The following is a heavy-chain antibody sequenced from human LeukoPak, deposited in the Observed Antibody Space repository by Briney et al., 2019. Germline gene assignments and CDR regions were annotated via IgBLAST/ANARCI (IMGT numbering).Heavy chain of an antibody. CDR2: INPNSGGT. V-gene: IGHV1-2*02. CDR1: GYTFTGYY. CDR3: ARSRPYYHDSSGYNDY. Sequence: ASVKVSCKASGYTFTGYYMHWVRQAPGQGLEWMGWINPNSGGTNYAQKFQGRVTMTRDTSISTAYMELSRLRSDDTAVYYCARSRPYYHDSSGYNDYWGQGTLVTVSS. D-gene: IGHD3-22*01. J-gene: IGHJ4*02.